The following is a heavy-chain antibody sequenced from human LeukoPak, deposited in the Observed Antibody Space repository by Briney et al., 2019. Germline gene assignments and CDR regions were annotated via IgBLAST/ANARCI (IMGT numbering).Heavy chain of an antibody. CDR1: GFTFFTYS. V-gene: IGHV3-48*04. CDR3: ARGFAYNDFWSGYSLTYMDV. Sequence: GGSLRLYCAASGFTFFTYSMNWVRQAPGKGLEWISQISDSNGAIDYADSVKGRFTISRDNAKNSLYLQMNSLRAEDTAVYYCARGFAYNDFWSGYSLTYMDVWGKGTTVTVSS. J-gene: IGHJ6*03. CDR2: ISDSNGAI. D-gene: IGHD3-3*01.